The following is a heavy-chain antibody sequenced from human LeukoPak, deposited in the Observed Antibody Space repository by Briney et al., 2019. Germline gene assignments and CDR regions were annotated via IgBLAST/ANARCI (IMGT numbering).Heavy chain of an antibody. CDR2: IYYSGST. CDR1: GGSISSSSYY. V-gene: IGHV4-39*07. J-gene: IGHJ5*02. Sequence: SETLSLTCTVSGGSISSSSYYWGWIRQPPGKGQEWIGSIYYSGSTYYNPSLKSRVTISVDTSKNQFSLKLSSVTAADTAVYYCARGTRYAVHWFDPWGQRTLVTVSS. CDR3: ARGTRYAVHWFDP. D-gene: IGHD5-12*01.